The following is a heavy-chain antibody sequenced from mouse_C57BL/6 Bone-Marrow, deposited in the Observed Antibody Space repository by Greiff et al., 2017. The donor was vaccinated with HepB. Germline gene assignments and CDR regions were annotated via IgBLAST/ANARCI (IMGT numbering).Heavy chain of an antibody. CDR1: GFTFSDYG. Sequence: EVKVEESGGGLVQPGGSLKLSCAASGFTFSDYGMAWVRQAPRKGPEWVAFISNLAYSIYYADTVTGRFTISRENAKNTLYLEMSSLRSEDTAMYYCARGLGRVYYAMDYWGQGTSVTVSS. CDR3: ARGLGRVYYAMDY. J-gene: IGHJ4*01. CDR2: ISNLAYSI. D-gene: IGHD4-1*01. V-gene: IGHV5-15*04.